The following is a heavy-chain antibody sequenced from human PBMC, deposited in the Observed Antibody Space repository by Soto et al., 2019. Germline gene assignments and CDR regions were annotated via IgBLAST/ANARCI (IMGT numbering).Heavy chain of an antibody. J-gene: IGHJ4*02. Sequence: QVQLVQSGAEVKNPGASVNISCKASGYTFSNYYIHWVRQAPGQGLEWMGIINPTGGSRNYAQRFQGRVTLTMDTSTATVYMELSSLRFEDTAVYFCARDLAAGDYWGQGTLVTVSS. CDR2: INPTGGSR. CDR1: GYTFSNYY. D-gene: IGHD6-13*01. CDR3: ARDLAAGDY. V-gene: IGHV1-46*01.